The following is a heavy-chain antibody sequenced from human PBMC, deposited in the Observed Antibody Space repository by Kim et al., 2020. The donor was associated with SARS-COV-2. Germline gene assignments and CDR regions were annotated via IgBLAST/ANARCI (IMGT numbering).Heavy chain of an antibody. D-gene: IGHD1-20*01. CDR1: GGSISSYY. CDR3: ARDLGYNWNYYYYYGMDV. V-gene: IGHV4-59*01. Sequence: SETLSLTCTVSGGSISSYYWSWIRQPPGKGLEWIGYFYYSGSTNYNPSLKSRVTISVDTSKNQFSLKLSSVTAADTAVYYCARDLGYNWNYYYYYGMDVWGQGTTVTVSS. CDR2: FYYSGST. J-gene: IGHJ6*02.